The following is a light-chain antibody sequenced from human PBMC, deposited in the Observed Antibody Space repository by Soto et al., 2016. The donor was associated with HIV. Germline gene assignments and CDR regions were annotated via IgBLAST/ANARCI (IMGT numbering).Light chain of an antibody. V-gene: IGLV3-21*03. CDR2: DDS. J-gene: IGLJ2*01. CDR3: QVWDSSSGHSVV. Sequence: SYVLTQPPSVSVAPGKTASITCGGNNIGSKSVHWYRQRPGQAPVLVVHDDSDRPSGIPERLSGSNSGNTATLTISRVEVGDEADYYCQVWDSSSGHSVVIGGGTKVTVL. CDR1: NIGSKS.